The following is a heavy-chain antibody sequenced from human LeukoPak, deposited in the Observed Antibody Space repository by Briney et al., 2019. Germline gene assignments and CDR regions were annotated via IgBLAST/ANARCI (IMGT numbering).Heavy chain of an antibody. D-gene: IGHD2-2*02. Sequence: GASVKVSCKASGYTFTGYYMHWVRQAPGQGLEWMGWINPSSGGTNYARKFQDRVTMTRDTSISTVYMELSSLRSEDPAVYYCARGGPEYLSDYWGQGTLVTVSS. J-gene: IGHJ4*02. CDR1: GYTFTGYY. CDR3: ARGGPEYLSDY. CDR2: INPSSGGT. V-gene: IGHV1-2*02.